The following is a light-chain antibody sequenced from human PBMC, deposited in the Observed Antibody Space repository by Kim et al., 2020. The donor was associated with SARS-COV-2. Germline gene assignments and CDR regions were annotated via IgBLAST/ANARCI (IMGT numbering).Light chain of an antibody. Sequence: SAGDRATLSCRASQSISDYLAWYQQKPGKAPSLLIYDASIRATGIPSRFSGSGSGTDFTLTISSLEPEDFAVYYCQQCRTWPPWIFGQGTKVDIK. CDR3: QQCRTWPPWI. J-gene: IGKJ1*01. CDR2: DAS. V-gene: IGKV3-11*01. CDR1: QSISDY.